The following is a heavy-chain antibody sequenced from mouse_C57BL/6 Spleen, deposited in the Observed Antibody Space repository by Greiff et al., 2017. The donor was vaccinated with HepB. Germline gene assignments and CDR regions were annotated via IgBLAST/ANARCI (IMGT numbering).Heavy chain of an antibody. CDR1: GYAFTNYL. Sequence: VQLQQSGAELVRPGTSVKVSCKASGYAFTNYLIEWVKQRPGQGLEWIGVINPGSGGTNYNEKFKGKATLTADKSSSTAYMQLSSLTSEDSAVYFCARWEAGTSDFAYWGQGTLVTVSA. V-gene: IGHV1-54*01. D-gene: IGHD4-1*01. CDR2: INPGSGGT. CDR3: ARWEAGTSDFAY. J-gene: IGHJ3*01.